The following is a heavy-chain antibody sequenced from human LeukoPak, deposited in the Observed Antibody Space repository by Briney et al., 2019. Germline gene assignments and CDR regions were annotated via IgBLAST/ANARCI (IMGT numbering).Heavy chain of an antibody. CDR3: ARGLPLYYYGSGSYKYGMDV. CDR1: GGSISSYY. V-gene: IGHV4-59*12. D-gene: IGHD3-10*01. CDR2: IYYSGST. J-gene: IGHJ6*02. Sequence: TSETLSLTCTVSGGSISSYYWSWIRQPPGKGLEWIGYIYYSGSTNYNPSLKSRVTISVDTSKNQFSLKLSSVTAADTAVYYCARGLPLYYYGSGSYKYGMDVWGQGTTVTVSS.